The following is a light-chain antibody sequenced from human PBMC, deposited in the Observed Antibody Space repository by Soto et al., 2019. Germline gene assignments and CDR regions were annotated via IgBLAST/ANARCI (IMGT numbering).Light chain of an antibody. CDR1: SSDIGDYNS. Sequence: QSALTQPASVSGSPGQSIAISCTGTSSDIGDYNSVSWYQQHPGKAPKLIIYDFSNRPSGIPNRFSGSKSGNTASLTISGLQAEDEADYYCSSFTTASTWVFGGGTKLTVL. V-gene: IGLV2-14*03. J-gene: IGLJ2*01. CDR2: DFS. CDR3: SSFTTASTWV.